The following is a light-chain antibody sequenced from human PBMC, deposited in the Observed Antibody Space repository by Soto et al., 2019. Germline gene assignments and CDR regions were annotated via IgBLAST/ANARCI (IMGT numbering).Light chain of an antibody. Sequence: EIVMTQSPGTLSLSPGDTAALSCRASQSVSSRYLGWYQQRPGQAPRLLIYGATSRATGLPGRFSGSVSGSDFILTINRLEAEDFAVYYCQQYGSSHTFGQGTRLEIK. CDR3: QQYGSSHT. CDR2: GAT. J-gene: IGKJ5*01. CDR1: QSVSSRY. V-gene: IGKV3-20*01.